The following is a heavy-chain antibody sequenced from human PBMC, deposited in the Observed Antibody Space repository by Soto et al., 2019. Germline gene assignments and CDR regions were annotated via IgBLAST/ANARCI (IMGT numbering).Heavy chain of an antibody. CDR3: ARDQGGYNYNFDY. V-gene: IGHV1-69*13. D-gene: IGHD5-12*01. Sequence: ASVKVSRKASGGTFSSYAISWVRQAPGQGLEWMGGIIPIFGTANYAQKFQGRVTITADESTSTAYMELSSLRSEDTAVYYCARDQGGYNYNFDYWGQGTLVTVSS. CDR1: GGTFSSYA. J-gene: IGHJ4*02. CDR2: IIPIFGTA.